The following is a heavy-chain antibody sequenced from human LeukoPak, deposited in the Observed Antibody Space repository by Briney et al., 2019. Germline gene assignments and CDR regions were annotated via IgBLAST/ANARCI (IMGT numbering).Heavy chain of an antibody. Sequence: SETLSLTCTVSGGSISSGNYYWGWIRQPPGKGLEWIGSVYYSGYTCYNPSLKSRVTISVDTSENQFSLKLSSLTAADTTIYYCARHDLTTRHWFDPWGQGTLVTVSS. CDR3: ARHDLTTRHWFDP. CDR1: GGSISSGNYY. V-gene: IGHV4-39*01. J-gene: IGHJ5*02. D-gene: IGHD1-1*01. CDR2: VYYSGYT.